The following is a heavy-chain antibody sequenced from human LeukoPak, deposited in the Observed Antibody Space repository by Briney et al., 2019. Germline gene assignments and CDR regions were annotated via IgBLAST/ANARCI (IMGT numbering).Heavy chain of an antibody. D-gene: IGHD3-3*01. J-gene: IGHJ3*02. CDR3: ARRADVGMAYGFDI. CDR1: GYTFTSHY. Sequence: ASVKVSCKASGYTFTSHYIHWVRQAPGHGLEWMAIINPSGGSTAYAQQLQGRVTLTRDTSTSTVYMDLSSLRSEDTAVYYCARRADVGMAYGFDIWGQGTMVTVSS. CDR2: INPSGGST. V-gene: IGHV1-46*01.